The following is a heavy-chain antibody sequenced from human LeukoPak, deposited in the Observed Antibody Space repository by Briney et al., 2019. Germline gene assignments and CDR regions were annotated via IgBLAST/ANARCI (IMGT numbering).Heavy chain of an antibody. CDR2: MKPNSGNT. J-gene: IGHJ4*02. CDR3: ARGGGYSSGRNFDY. D-gene: IGHD6-19*01. CDR1: GYTFTSYD. Sequence: EASVKVSCKASGYTFTSYDINWVRQATGQGLEWMGWMKPNSGNTGYAQKFQGRVTMTRNTSISTAYMELSSLRSEDTAVYYCARGGGYSSGRNFDYWGQGTLVTVSS. V-gene: IGHV1-8*01.